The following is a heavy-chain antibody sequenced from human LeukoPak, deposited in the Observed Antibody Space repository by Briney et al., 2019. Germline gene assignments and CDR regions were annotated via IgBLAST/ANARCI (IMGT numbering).Heavy chain of an antibody. D-gene: IGHD2-2*01. J-gene: IGHJ3*02. V-gene: IGHV4-34*01. Sequence: SETLSLTCAVYGGSFSGYYWSWIRQSPGKGLEWIGEINHSGSTNYNPSLKSRVTISVDTSKNQFSLKLSSVTAADTAVYYCARGLYCSSTSCYENAFGIWGQGTMVTVSS. CDR3: ARGLYCSSTSCYENAFGI. CDR1: GGSFSGYY. CDR2: INHSGST.